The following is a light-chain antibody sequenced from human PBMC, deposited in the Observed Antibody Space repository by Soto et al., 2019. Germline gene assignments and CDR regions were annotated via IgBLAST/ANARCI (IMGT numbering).Light chain of an antibody. V-gene: IGLV2-14*03. J-gene: IGLJ1*01. CDR3: SSYRSTGTLGV. CDR1: SSDVGAYTY. CDR2: DVS. Sequence: QSALTQPASVSGSPGQSITISCSGTSSDVGAYTYVSWYQVHPGEPPKLVIYDVSKRPSGVSNRFSGSKSGNTASLTISGLQVEDEGDDYCSSYRSTGTLGVFGTGTQLTVL.